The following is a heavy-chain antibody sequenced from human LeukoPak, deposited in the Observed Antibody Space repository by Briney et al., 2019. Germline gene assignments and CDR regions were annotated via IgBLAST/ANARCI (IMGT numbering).Heavy chain of an antibody. J-gene: IGHJ6*03. CDR2: ISSSSSYI. CDR3: ARAPPGIATLAGYMDV. V-gene: IGHV3-21*06. D-gene: IGHD6-6*01. Sequence: GGSLRLSCAASGFTFSGSAMHWVRQAPGKGLEWVSFISSSSSYIYYTDSVKGRFTISRDNAKNSLFLQMNSLRADDTAVYYCARAPPGIATLAGYMDVWGKGTTVTVSS. CDR1: GFTFSGSA.